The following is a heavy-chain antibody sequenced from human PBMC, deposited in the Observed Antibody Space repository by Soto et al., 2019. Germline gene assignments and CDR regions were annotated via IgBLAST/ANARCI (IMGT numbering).Heavy chain of an antibody. CDR1: GGSISSRY. V-gene: IGHV4-59*01. Sequence: QVQLQESGPGLVKPSETMSLTCTASGGSISSRYWNWIRQPPGKGLEWIWHIYNGESTNYNPSLKSRVTISVDTSKNQFSLKLGSVTAADTAVYYCAQTHGWPGFDYWGQGILVTVSS. CDR2: IYNGEST. CDR3: AQTHGWPGFDY. J-gene: IGHJ4*02. D-gene: IGHD6-19*01.